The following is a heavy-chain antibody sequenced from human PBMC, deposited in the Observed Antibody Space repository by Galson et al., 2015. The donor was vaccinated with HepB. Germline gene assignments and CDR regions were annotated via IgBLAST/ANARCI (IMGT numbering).Heavy chain of an antibody. CDR1: GFTFSSYW. D-gene: IGHD6-13*01. J-gene: IGHJ1*01. CDR2: IKQDGSEK. V-gene: IGHV3-7*01. CDR3: ARESGTSSSWPPRAEYFQH. Sequence: SLRLSCAASGFTFSSYWMSWVRQAPGKGLEWVANIKQDGSEKYYVDSVKGRFTISRDNAKNSLYLQMNSLRAEDTAVYYCARESGTSSSWPPRAEYFQHWGQGTLVTVSS.